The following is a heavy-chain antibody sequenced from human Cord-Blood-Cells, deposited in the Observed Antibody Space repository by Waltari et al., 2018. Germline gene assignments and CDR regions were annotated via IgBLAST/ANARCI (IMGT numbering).Heavy chain of an antibody. V-gene: IGHV4-34*01. CDR3: ARGFIVVVPAAMEYYYYMDV. J-gene: IGHJ6*03. CDR1: GGSSSGYY. D-gene: IGHD2-2*01. Sequence: QVQLQQWGAGLLKPSDTLSPTCAVYGGSSSGYYWSWIRQPPGTGREWIGEINHSGSTNYNPSLKSRVTISVDTSKNQFSLKLSSVTAADTAVYYCARGFIVVVPAAMEYYYYMDVWGKGTTVTVSS. CDR2: INHSGST.